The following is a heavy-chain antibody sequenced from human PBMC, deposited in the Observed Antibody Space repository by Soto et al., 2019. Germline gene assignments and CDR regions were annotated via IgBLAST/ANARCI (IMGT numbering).Heavy chain of an antibody. CDR1: GYTFTSYG. J-gene: IGHJ4*02. V-gene: IGHV1-18*01. D-gene: IGHD2-8*01. CDR3: VRGMYGDY. Sequence: QVHLVQSGAEVKKPGASVKVSCKGSGYTFTSYGITWVRQAPGQGLEWMGWISAHNGNTDYAQRLQGRVTVTRDTSTSTAYMELRSLRSDDTAVYYCVRGMYGDYWGQGALVTVSS. CDR2: ISAHNGNT.